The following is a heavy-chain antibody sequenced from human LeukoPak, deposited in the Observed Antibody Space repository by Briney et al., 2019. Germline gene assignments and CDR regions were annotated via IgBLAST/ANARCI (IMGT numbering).Heavy chain of an antibody. CDR3: ARHGSGWFYYFDY. CDR1: GGTFSSYA. CDR2: IIPIFGTA. V-gene: IGHV1-69*13. J-gene: IGHJ4*02. Sequence: GASVKVSCKASGGTFSSYAISWVRQAPGQGLEWMGGIIPIFGTANYAQKFQGRVTITADESTSTAYMELSSLRSEDTAVYYCARHGSGWFYYFDYWGQGTLVTVSS. D-gene: IGHD6-19*01.